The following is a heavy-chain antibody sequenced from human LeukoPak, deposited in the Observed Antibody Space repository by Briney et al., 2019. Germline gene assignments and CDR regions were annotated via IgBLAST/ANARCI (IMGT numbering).Heavy chain of an antibody. V-gene: IGHV4-59*01. CDR2: IYYSGST. D-gene: IGHD3-3*01. J-gene: IGHJ4*02. Sequence: PSETLSLTCTVSGGSISSYYWSWIRQPPGKGLEWIGYIYYSGSTNYNPSLKSRVTISVDTSKNQFSLKLSSVTAADTAVYYCARGFDFWSGKELWGQGAMVTVSS. CDR1: GGSISSYY. CDR3: ARGFDFWSGKEL.